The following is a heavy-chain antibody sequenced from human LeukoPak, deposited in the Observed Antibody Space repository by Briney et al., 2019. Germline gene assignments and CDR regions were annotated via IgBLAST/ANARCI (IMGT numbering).Heavy chain of an antibody. CDR2: IKQDGSEK. V-gene: IGHV3-7*01. CDR3: ARASYGYYFDY. J-gene: IGHJ4*02. Sequence: GGSLRLSCAASGFIFSSYWMSWVRQAPGKGLEWVANIKQDGSEKYYVDSVKGRFTISRDNAKNSLYLQINSLRAEDTAMYYCARASYGYYFDYWGQGTLVTVSS. D-gene: IGHD4-17*01. CDR1: GFIFSSYW.